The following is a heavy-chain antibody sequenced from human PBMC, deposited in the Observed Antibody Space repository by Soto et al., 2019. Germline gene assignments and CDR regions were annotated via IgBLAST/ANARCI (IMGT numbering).Heavy chain of an antibody. CDR2: ISGSSATI. V-gene: IGHV3-23*01. J-gene: IGHJ4*02. CDR3: AKDQVEYCSSSACVEAFDC. Sequence: VGSLRLSCAVSGFSGFTFNTYAMSWVRQAPGKGAEWVPVISGSSATIYYADSVKGRFSISRDNSKNAVYLQMNNLRPDDTAVYYCAKDQVEYCSSSACVEAFDCWGQGIRVTVSS. D-gene: IGHD2-2*01. CDR1: GFSGFTFNTYA.